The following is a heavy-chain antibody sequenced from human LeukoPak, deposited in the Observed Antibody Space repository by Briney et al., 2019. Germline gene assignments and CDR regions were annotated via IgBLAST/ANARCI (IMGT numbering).Heavy chain of an antibody. J-gene: IGHJ3*02. Sequence: ASVKVSCKASGYTFTSYDINWVRQATGQGLEWMGWMNPNSGNTGYAQKFQGRVTITRNTSISTAYMELSSLRSEDTAVYYCARAIRYQLPRRAFDIWGQGTMVTVSS. CDR3: ARAIRYQLPRRAFDI. D-gene: IGHD2-2*01. V-gene: IGHV1-8*03. CDR2: MNPNSGNT. CDR1: GYTFTSYD.